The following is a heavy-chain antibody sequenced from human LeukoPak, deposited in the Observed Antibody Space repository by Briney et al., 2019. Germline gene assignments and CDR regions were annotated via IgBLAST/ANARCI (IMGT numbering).Heavy chain of an antibody. D-gene: IGHD3-10*01. CDR1: GGTFSSYA. CDR2: IIPIFGTA. CDR3: ARGEGYGSGSYYYYYYYYMDV. J-gene: IGHJ6*03. Sequence: ASVKVPCKASGGTFSSYAISWVRQAPGQGLEWMGGIIPIFGTANYAQKFQGRVTITTDESTSTAYMELSSLRSEDTAVYYCARGEGYGSGSYYYYYYYYMDVWGKGTTVTVS. V-gene: IGHV1-69*05.